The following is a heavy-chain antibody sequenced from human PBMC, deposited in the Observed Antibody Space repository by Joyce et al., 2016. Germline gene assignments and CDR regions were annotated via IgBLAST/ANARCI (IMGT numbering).Heavy chain of an antibody. CDR2: IYPDDSDI. V-gene: IGHV5-51*01. CDR3: ARQNYDYDAFDI. Sequence: VQLVQSGAEIKTPGESLKISCQGFRYSFSTHWIGWVRQMPGKGLEWVGVIYPDDSDIRYSPSFQGQVTISADKSSSTAYLQWSSLKASDTAIYYCARQNYDYDAFDIWGQGTMVTVSS. CDR1: RYSFSTHW. D-gene: IGHD5-12*01. J-gene: IGHJ3*02.